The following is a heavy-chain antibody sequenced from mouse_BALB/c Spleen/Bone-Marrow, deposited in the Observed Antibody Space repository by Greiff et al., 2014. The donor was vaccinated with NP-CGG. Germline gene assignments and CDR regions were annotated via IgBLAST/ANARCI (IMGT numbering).Heavy chain of an antibody. CDR1: GYAFTNYL. D-gene: IGHD4-1*01. Sequence: VKLVESGAELVRPGTSVKVSCKASGYAFTNYLIEWVKQRPGQGLEWIGVINPGSGATNYNENSKGKATLTADKSSSTPYMQLSSLTSDDSAVYFCARRLTGTLYFDYWGQGTTLTVSS. V-gene: IGHV1-54*03. CDR2: INPGSGAT. J-gene: IGHJ2*01. CDR3: ARRLTGTLYFDY.